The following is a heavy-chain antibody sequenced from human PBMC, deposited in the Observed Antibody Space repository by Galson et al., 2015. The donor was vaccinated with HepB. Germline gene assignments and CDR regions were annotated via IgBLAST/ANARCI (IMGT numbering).Heavy chain of an antibody. Sequence: SLRLSCAASGFTFSSYSMNWVRQAPGKGLEWVSYISSSGNTIYYADSVKGRFTISRDSAKNSLCLQMNNLRDEDTAVYYCAREYCTRTSCYDGFDVWGQGTTVTVSS. D-gene: IGHD2-2*01. J-gene: IGHJ3*01. CDR3: AREYCTRTSCYDGFDV. CDR2: ISSSGNTI. V-gene: IGHV3-48*02. CDR1: GFTFSSYS.